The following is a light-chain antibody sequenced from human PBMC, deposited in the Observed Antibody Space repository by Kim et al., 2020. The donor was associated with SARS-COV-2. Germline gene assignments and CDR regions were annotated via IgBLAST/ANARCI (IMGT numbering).Light chain of an antibody. Sequence: SYELTQPPSVSVSPGQTASITCSGSKLGDKYACWYQKKPGQSPILVIYQHTKRPSGISQRFSGSSFGNTATLTISRAQTMDEADYYCQAWDSSTAVFGGG. CDR3: QAWDSSTAV. CDR2: QHT. CDR1: KLGDKY. V-gene: IGLV3-1*01. J-gene: IGLJ3*02.